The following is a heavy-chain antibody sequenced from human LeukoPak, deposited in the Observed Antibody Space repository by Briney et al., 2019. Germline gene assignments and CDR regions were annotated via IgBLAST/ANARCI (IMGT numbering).Heavy chain of an antibody. CDR3: ARGYCSSTSCLDAFDI. CDR1: GGSISSGSYY. J-gene: IGHJ3*02. Sequence: SQTLSLTCTVSGGSISSGSYYWSWIRQPAGKGLEWIGCIYTSGSTNYNPSLKSRVTISVDTSKNQFSLKLSSVTAADTAVYYCARGYCSSTSCLDAFDIWGQGTTVTVSS. CDR2: IYTSGST. D-gene: IGHD2-2*01. V-gene: IGHV4-61*02.